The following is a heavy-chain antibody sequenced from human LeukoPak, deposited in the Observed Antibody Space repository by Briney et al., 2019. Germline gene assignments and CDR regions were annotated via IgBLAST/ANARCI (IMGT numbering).Heavy chain of an antibody. CDR3: ARDLRGAWFDP. CDR2: INTNTGNP. CDR1: GYTFTGYY. J-gene: IGHJ5*02. D-gene: IGHD3-10*01. Sequence: ASVKVSCKASGYTFTGYYMHWVRQAPGQGLEWMGWINTNTGNPTYAQGFTGRFVFSLDTSVSTAYLQISSLKAEDTAVYYCARDLRGAWFDPWGQGTLVTVSS. V-gene: IGHV7-4-1*02.